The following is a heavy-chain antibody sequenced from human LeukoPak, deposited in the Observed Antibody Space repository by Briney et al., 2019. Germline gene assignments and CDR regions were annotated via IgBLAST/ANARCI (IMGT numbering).Heavy chain of an antibody. CDR1: GGSISSGDYP. CDR2: IFHTGHN. J-gene: IGHJ4*02. D-gene: IGHD3-10*01. V-gene: IGHV4-30-2*01. CDR3: ARGFYGSGSQFDY. Sequence: SETLSLTCAVSGGSISSGDYPWSWLRQPPGKGLEWIGYIFHTGHNSYNPSLKSRVTLSVDMSKNQLSLKLSSVTAEDTAVYYCARGFYGSGSQFDYWGQGTLVTVSS.